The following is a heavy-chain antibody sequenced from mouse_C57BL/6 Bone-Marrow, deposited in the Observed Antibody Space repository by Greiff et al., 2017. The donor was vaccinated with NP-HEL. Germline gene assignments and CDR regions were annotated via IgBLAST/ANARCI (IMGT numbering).Heavy chain of an antibody. V-gene: IGHV6-6*01. Sequence: EVQLVESGGGLVQPGGSMKLSCAASGFTFSDAWMDWVRQSPEKGLEWVAEIRNKANNHATYYAESVKGRLPIYRDDSKSSVYLHMNSLRAEDTGIYYCTSITTGVAPYFEGWGTGTTVTVSS. CDR2: IRNKANNHAT. CDR1: GFTFSDAW. J-gene: IGHJ1*03. CDR3: TSITTGVAPYFEG. D-gene: IGHD1-1*01.